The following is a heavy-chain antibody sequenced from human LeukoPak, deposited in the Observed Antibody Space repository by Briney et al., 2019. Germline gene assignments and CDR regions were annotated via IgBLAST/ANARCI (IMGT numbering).Heavy chain of an antibody. V-gene: IGHV3-11*04. Sequence: TGGSLRLSCAASGFIFSDYYMSWIRPAPGKGLEWGSYISSSGSTIYYADSVKGRFTISRENAKTSLYLQMNSLRAEDTAVYYCARDIEPDGYNSGPFYGWGQGTLVTVS. CDR3: ARDIEPDGYNSGPFYG. D-gene: IGHD5-24*01. CDR1: GFIFSDYY. J-gene: IGHJ4*02. CDR2: ISSSGSTI.